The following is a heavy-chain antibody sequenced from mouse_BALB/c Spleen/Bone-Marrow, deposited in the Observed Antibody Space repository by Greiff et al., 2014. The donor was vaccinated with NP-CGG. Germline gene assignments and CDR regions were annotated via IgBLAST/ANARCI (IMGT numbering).Heavy chain of an antibody. J-gene: IGHJ4*01. V-gene: IGHV5-6*01. Sequence: DVQLVESGGDLVKPGGSLKLSCAASGFTFSRYGMSWVRQTPDKRLEWVANISSGGSYTYYPDSVKGRFTISRDNAKNTLYLHMSSLKSEDTAMYYSARQYGNLGVMDYWGQGTPVTVSS. D-gene: IGHD2-1*01. CDR2: ISSGGSYT. CDR3: ARQYGNLGVMDY. CDR1: GFTFSRYG.